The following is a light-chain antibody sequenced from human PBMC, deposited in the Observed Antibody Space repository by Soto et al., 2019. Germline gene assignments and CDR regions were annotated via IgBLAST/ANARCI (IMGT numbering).Light chain of an antibody. V-gene: IGKV3-20*01. Sequence: EIVLPQSPGTLSLFPGERATLSCRASQSISSSYLAWYQQKPGQAPRLLIHGASNRATGIPDRFSGAGSGTDFTLTISRLEPEDFAVYYCHQYGSAPAWTFGQGTKVEIK. CDR2: GAS. CDR1: QSISSSY. CDR3: HQYGSAPAWT. J-gene: IGKJ1*01.